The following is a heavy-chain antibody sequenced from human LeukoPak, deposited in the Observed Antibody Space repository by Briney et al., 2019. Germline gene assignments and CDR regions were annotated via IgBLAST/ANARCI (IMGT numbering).Heavy chain of an antibody. Sequence: PGGSLRLSCAASGFTFSSYWMHWVRQAPGKGLVWVSHINNDGSSTTYADSVGGRFAASRDNAKNTLYLQMNSLRVEDTAVYYCAILRGTVTASDYWGQGTLVTVSS. CDR1: GFTFSSYW. D-gene: IGHD4-11*01. V-gene: IGHV3-74*01. CDR2: INNDGSST. CDR3: AILRGTVTASDY. J-gene: IGHJ4*02.